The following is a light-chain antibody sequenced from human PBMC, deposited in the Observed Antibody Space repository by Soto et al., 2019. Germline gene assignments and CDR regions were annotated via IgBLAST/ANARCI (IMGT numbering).Light chain of an antibody. J-gene: IGKJ5*01. CDR3: QKYNTVPAT. CDR1: QGIANS. Sequence: DIQMTQSPPSRSASVGARVTITCRPSQGIANSLAWYQQKPGTVPKLLIYSASTLQSGVQSRFSGSGSGTDFTLTISSLQPEDVAAYYCQKYNTVPATFGQGTRLEIK. V-gene: IGKV1-27*01. CDR2: SAS.